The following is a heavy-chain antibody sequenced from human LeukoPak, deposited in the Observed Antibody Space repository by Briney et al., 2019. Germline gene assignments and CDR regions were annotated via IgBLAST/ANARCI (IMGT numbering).Heavy chain of an antibody. D-gene: IGHD6-13*01. Sequence: GGSLRLSCAASGFTSSDYAMHWVRPAPGRGLEWEAVISYEGSKKYYADSVKGRFTISRNNSKNTLYLQMNSLRAEDTAVFYCAREGNYFDFWGQGTLVTVSS. V-gene: IGHV3-30-3*01. CDR1: GFTSSDYA. CDR2: ISYEGSKK. J-gene: IGHJ4*02. CDR3: AREGNYFDF.